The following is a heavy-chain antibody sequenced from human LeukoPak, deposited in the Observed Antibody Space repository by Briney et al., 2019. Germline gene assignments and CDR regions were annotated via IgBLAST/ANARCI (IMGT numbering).Heavy chain of an antibody. CDR1: GGSVSSSIFY. D-gene: IGHD3-3*01. CDR3: ARRFLAGNCFDY. J-gene: IGHJ4*02. V-gene: IGHV4-39*02. CDR2: VSYTGQT. Sequence: PAETLSLTYTVSGGSVSSSIFYWGWLPPPPGKRLEWFTSVSYTGQTLPSPSPKRRVTMSVDTYNTHFSLRLSSVTAADTAVYYCARRFLAGNCFDYWGQGALVTVSS.